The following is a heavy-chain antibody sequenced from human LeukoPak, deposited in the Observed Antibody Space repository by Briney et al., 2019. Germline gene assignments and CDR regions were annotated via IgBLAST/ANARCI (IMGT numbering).Heavy chain of an antibody. V-gene: IGHV4-59*08. D-gene: IGHD3-22*01. CDR1: GGSISSYY. Sequence: SETLSLTCTVSGGSISSYYWSWIRQPPGKGLEWIGYIYYRGSTNYNPSLKSRVTISVDTSKNQFSLKLSSVTAADTAVYYCARHGDSSGYYIFDYWGQGTLVTVSS. CDR3: ARHGDSSGYYIFDY. J-gene: IGHJ4*02. CDR2: IYYRGST.